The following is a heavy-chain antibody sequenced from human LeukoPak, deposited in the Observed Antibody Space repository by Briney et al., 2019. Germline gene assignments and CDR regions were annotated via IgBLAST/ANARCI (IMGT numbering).Heavy chain of an antibody. J-gene: IGHJ4*02. CDR3: AAGTAADC. V-gene: IGHV3-11*03. D-gene: IGHD6-13*01. CDR1: GIPFSDFY. CDR2: ISSSSSYT. Sequence: GGSLRISCVVSGIPFSDFYMNWIRQAPGKGLEWISYISSSSSYTDYAESVKGRFTISRDNAKSALYLEMNDLRVEDTAVYYCAAGTAADCWGQGTPVIFSS.